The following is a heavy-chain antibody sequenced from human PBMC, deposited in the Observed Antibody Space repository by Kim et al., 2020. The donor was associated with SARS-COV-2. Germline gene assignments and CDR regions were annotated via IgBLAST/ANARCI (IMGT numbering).Heavy chain of an antibody. Sequence: SGPTLVNPTQTLTLTCTFSGVSLSTYGVGVGWIRQPPGKALEWLALIFWDDDKRYSPSLRSRVTITKDTSKNQVVLTMTNMDPVDTATYYCAQYGSGTYRNWGQGTLVTVSS. CDR2: IFWDDDK. V-gene: IGHV2-5*02. CDR3: AQYGSGTYRN. CDR1: GVSLSTYGVG. J-gene: IGHJ4*02. D-gene: IGHD3-10*01.